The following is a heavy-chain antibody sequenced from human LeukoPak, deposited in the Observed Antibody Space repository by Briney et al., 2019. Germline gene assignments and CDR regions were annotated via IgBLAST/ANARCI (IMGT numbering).Heavy chain of an antibody. CDR3: TRGPAATITD. CDR2: ISRTSNYI. Sequence: GGSLRLSCAASGFTFSNYNMNWVRQTPGKGLEWVSSISRTSNYIYYADSVKGRFTISRDNAKNSLFLQMNSPRAEDTAVYYCTRGPAATITDWGQGTLVTVSS. CDR1: GFTFSNYN. V-gene: IGHV3-21*01. D-gene: IGHD5-12*01. J-gene: IGHJ4*02.